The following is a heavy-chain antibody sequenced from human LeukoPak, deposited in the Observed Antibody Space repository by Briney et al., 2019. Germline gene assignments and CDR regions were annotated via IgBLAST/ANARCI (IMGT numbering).Heavy chain of an antibody. CDR1: GYTFTAYN. V-gene: IGHV1-2*02. CDR3: APATMTFDY. D-gene: IGHD2-21*02. J-gene: IGHJ4*02. Sequence: ASVKVSCKTSGYTFTAYNMHWVRPAPGQGLEWMGWINPNSGDTTYAQKFQDRVTMTRETSISTAYMELSGLRSDDTAVYYCAPATMTFDYWGQGALVTVSS. CDR2: INPNSGDT.